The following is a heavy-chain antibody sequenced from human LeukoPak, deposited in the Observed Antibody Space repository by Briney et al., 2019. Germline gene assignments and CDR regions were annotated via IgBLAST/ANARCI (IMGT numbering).Heavy chain of an antibody. D-gene: IGHD3-16*02. Sequence: GGSLRLSCATSGFAFITYGMNWVRQAPGKGLEWVAYISGSTSTIYYADSLEGRFTISGDNANNSLYLHMSSLRAEDTAVYYCARLLRLGELSLHYYYYYGMDVWGQGTTVTVSS. V-gene: IGHV3-48*04. CDR3: ARLLRLGELSLHYYYYYGMDV. CDR2: ISGSTSTI. J-gene: IGHJ6*02. CDR1: GFAFITYG.